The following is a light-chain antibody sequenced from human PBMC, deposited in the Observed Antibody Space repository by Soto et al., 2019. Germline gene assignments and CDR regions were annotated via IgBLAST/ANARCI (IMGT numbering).Light chain of an antibody. CDR2: EAS. V-gene: IGLV2-23*01. CDR1: SSDVGSYNL. J-gene: IGLJ2*01. CDR3: CSHARPVV. Sequence: QSVLTQPASVSGSPGQSITISCTGTSSDVGSYNLVSWYQQYPGKAPKLMIYEASKRPSGVSNRFSGSKSGNTAYLTISGFQGEDEADYYCCSHARPVVFGGGTQLTVL.